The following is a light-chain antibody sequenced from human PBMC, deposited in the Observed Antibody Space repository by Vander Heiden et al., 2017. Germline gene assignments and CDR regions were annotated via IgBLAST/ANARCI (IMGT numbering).Light chain of an antibody. V-gene: IGKV3-20*01. CDR2: GAS. CDR3: QQYGSSPGFT. J-gene: IGKJ3*01. Sequence: EIVLTQSPGTLSLSPGERATLSCRASQSVSSSYLAWYQQKPCQAPRLLIYGASSRATVIPDRFSGSGSGTDFTLTISRLEPEDFAVYYCQQYGSSPGFTFGPGTKVDIK. CDR1: QSVSSSY.